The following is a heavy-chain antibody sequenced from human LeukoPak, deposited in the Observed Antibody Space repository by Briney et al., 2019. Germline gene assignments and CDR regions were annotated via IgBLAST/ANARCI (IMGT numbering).Heavy chain of an antibody. D-gene: IGHD4/OR15-4a*01. CDR2: IKQDGSEK. CDR1: GFTFSSYA. CDR3: ARFAKDNYYYYGMDV. V-gene: IGHV3-7*01. Sequence: LTGGSLRLSCAASGFTFSSYAMHWVRQAPGKGLEWVANIKQDGSEKYYVDSVKGRFTISRDNAKNSLYLQMNSLRAEDTAVYYCARFAKDNYYYYGMDVWGQGTTVTVSS. J-gene: IGHJ6*02.